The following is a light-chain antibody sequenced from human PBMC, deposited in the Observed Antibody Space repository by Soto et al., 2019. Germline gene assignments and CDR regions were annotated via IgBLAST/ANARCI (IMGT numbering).Light chain of an antibody. CDR2: GAS. CDR3: QQDGGSPRT. J-gene: IGKJ1*01. CDR1: QSVSSN. V-gene: IGKV3-15*01. Sequence: EIVMTQSPATLSVSPGERATLSCRASQSVSSNLAWYQQKPGQAPRLLIYGASTRATGIPARFSGSGSGTEFTLTISSLQSEDFAVYYCQQDGGSPRTFGQGTKVDI.